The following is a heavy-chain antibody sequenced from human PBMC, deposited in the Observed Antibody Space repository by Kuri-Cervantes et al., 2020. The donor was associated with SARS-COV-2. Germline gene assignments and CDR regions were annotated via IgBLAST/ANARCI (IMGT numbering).Heavy chain of an antibody. D-gene: IGHD3-22*01. J-gene: IGHJ3*02. CDR1: GYTFTGYY. CDR2: INPNSGGT. V-gene: IGHV1-2*02. Sequence: ASVKVSCKASGYTFTGYYMHWVRQAPGQGLEWMGWINPNSGGTNYAQKFQGRVTMTRDTSTSTAYMELSSLRSEDTAVYYCATTNDSILLGFDAFDIWGQGTMVTVSS. CDR3: ATTNDSILLGFDAFDI.